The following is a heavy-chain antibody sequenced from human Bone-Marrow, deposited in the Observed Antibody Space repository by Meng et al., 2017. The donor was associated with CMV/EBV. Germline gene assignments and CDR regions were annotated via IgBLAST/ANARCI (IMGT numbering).Heavy chain of an antibody. J-gene: IGHJ4*02. V-gene: IGHV1-2*02. D-gene: IGHD3-16*01. CDR2: INPSSGDT. CDR3: ARVLGHFDH. Sequence: KVSCKASGYTFTGYYIHGVRQAPGQGPEWMGWINPSSGDTNYAQKFQGRVTMTGDTSITTAYMELSRLRSDDTAVYYCARVLGHFDHWGQGTLVTVSS. CDR1: GYTFTGYY.